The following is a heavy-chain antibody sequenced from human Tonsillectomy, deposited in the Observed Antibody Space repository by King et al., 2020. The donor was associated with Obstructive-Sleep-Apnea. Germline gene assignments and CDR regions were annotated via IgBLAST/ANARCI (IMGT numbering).Heavy chain of an antibody. CDR2: TDYRGST. D-gene: IGHD3-10*01. V-gene: IGHV4-59*01. CDR1: GGSISSYY. CDR3: ARAPPIMVRGAANWFDP. J-gene: IGHJ5*02. Sequence: MQLQESGPGLVKPSETPSLTCTVSGGSISSYYWSWIRQPPGKGLEWIGYTDYRGSTKYNPSLKSRVTISVDTSKNQFSLQLSSVTAADTAVYYCARAPPIMVRGAANWFDPWGQGTLVTVSS.